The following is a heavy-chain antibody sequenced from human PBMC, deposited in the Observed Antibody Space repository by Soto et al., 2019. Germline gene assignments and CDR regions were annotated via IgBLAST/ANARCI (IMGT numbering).Heavy chain of an antibody. Sequence: QVQLVQSGAEVKKPGSSVKVSCKASGGTFSSYTISWVRQAPGQGLEWMGRIIPILGIANYAQKFQGRVTITADKSTSTAYMELSSLRSEDTAVYYCVRDMMAYCGGDCYWGLGYWGQGTLVTVSS. CDR1: GGTFSSYT. V-gene: IGHV1-69*08. D-gene: IGHD2-21*01. J-gene: IGHJ4*02. CDR2: IIPILGIA. CDR3: VRDMMAYCGGDCYWGLGY.